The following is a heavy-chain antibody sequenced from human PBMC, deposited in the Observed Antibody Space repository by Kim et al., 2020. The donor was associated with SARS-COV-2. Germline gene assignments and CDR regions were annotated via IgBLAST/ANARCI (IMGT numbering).Heavy chain of an antibody. V-gene: IGHV3-23*01. D-gene: IGHD3-10*01. Sequence: GGSLRLSCAASGFTFSSYPMSWVRQAPGKGLEWVSAISGSGGSTYYADSVKGRFTISRDNSKNTLYLQMNSLRAEDTAVYYCAKAPPTYYYGSGSYIFDYWGQGTLVTVSS. CDR1: GFTFSSYP. J-gene: IGHJ4*02. CDR2: ISGSGGST. CDR3: AKAPPTYYYGSGSYIFDY.